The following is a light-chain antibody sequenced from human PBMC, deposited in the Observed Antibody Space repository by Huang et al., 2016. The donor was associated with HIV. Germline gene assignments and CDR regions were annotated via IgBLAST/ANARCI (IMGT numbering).Light chain of an antibody. Sequence: EIILTQSPATLSLSPGERATLSCRASQSVSASNLAWYQRKLGQAPRLLIYGASTRATCIADSVSASGSGTDFTLTISRLEPEDCAVYYCQHYGTLFTFGQGTEVEIK. J-gene: IGKJ2*01. V-gene: IGKV3-20*01. CDR3: QHYGTLFT. CDR2: GAS. CDR1: QSVSASN.